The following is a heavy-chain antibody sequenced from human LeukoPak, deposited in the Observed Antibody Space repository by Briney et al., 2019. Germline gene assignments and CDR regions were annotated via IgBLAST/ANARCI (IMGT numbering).Heavy chain of an antibody. CDR1: GYTFTGYY. V-gene: IGHV1-69*02. CDR3: AEENHFRGENSRFRDP. Sequence: SVKVSCKASGYTFTGYYMHWVRQAPGQGLEWMGRIIPILGIANYAQKFQGRVTITADKSTSTAYMELSSLRSEDTAVYYCAEENHFRGENSRFRDPWGQGTLVTVSS. CDR2: IIPILGIA. J-gene: IGHJ5*02. D-gene: IGHD3-3*01.